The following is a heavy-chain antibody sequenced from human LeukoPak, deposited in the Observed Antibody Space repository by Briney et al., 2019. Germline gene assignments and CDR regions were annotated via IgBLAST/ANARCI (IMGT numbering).Heavy chain of an antibody. CDR1: GGSISSYY. Sequence: PSETLSLTCTVSGGSISSYYWSWIRQPPGKGLEWIGYIYYSGSTNYNPSLKSRVTISVDTSKNQFSLKLSSVTAADTAVYYCARTIVVVPAAMLPYYYYTDVWGTGTTVTVSS. V-gene: IGHV4-59*01. D-gene: IGHD2-2*01. CDR2: IYYSGST. J-gene: IGHJ6*03. CDR3: ARTIVVVPAAMLPYYYYTDV.